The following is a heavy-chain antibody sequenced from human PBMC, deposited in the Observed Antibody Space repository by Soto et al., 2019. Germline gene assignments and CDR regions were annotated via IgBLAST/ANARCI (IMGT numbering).Heavy chain of an antibody. J-gene: IGHJ5*02. Sequence: SETLSLTCTVSGGSISSGDYYWSWIRQPPGKGREWIGYIYYSGSTYYNPSLKSRDTIAVDTAKNQFSLKLSSGNAADTAVDYCARDCGGYCSGRSCPYNWFDPWGQGTLVTVSS. D-gene: IGHD2-15*01. CDR2: IYYSGST. CDR3: ARDCGGYCSGRSCPYNWFDP. V-gene: IGHV4-30-4*02. CDR1: GGSISSGDYY.